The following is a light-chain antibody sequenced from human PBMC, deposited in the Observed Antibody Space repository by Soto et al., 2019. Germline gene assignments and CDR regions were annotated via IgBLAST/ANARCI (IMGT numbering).Light chain of an antibody. Sequence: IVLTQSPGTLSLSPGERATLSCTASQSVSSSYLAWYQQKPGQAPRLLIYGASSRATGIPDRFSGSGSGTDFTLTISSLQSEDFAVYYCQQYNNWPWTFGQGKRLEIK. CDR2: GAS. V-gene: IGKV3-20*01. CDR3: QQYNNWPWT. J-gene: IGKJ5*01. CDR1: QSVSSSY.